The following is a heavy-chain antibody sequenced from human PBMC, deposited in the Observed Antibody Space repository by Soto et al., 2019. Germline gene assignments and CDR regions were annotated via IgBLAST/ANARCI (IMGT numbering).Heavy chain of an antibody. V-gene: IGHV3-66*01. J-gene: IGHJ4*02. D-gene: IGHD6-19*01. CDR3: ATGYSSGWYEFDY. CDR2: IYSGGST. CDR1: GFTVSSNY. Sequence: EVQLVESGGGLVQPGGSLRLSCAASGFTVSSNYMSWVRQAPGKGLEWVSVIYSGGSTYYADSVKDRFTISRDNSKNTLYLQMNSLRAEDTAVYYCATGYSSGWYEFDYWGQGTLVTVSS.